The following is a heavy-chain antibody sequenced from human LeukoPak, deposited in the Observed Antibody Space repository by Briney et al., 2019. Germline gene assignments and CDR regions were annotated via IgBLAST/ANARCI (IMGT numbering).Heavy chain of an antibody. D-gene: IGHD2-2*01. Sequence: ASVKVSCKASGYTFTSYYMHWVRQAPGQGLEWMGIINPSGGSTSYAQKFQGRVTMTRDTSTSTVYMELSRLRSDDTAVYYCARGSHCSSTSFCYYYYGMDVWGQGTTVTVSS. J-gene: IGHJ6*02. CDR2: INPSGGST. CDR1: GYTFTSYY. V-gene: IGHV1-46*01. CDR3: ARGSHCSSTSFCYYYYGMDV.